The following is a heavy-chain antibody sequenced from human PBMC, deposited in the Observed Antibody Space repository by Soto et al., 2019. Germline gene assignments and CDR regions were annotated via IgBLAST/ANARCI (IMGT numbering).Heavy chain of an antibody. CDR2: IRSKANSYAT. J-gene: IGHJ4*02. D-gene: IGHD3-22*01. CDR3: TSSSGRVSSGYYSAKLNNDY. V-gene: IGHV3-73*01. Sequence: GGSLRLSCAASGFTFSGSAMHWVRQASGKGLEWVGRIRSKANSYATAYAASVKGRFTISRDDSKNTAYLQMNSLKTEDTAVYYCTSSSGRVSSGYYSAKLNNDYWGQGTLVTVSS. CDR1: GFTFSGSA.